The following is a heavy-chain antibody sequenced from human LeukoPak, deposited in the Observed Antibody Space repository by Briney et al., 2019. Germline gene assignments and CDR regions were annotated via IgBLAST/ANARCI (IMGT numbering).Heavy chain of an antibody. CDR2: ISSSSSYI. CDR1: GFTFSIYS. D-gene: IGHD6-19*01. J-gene: IGHJ4*02. Sequence: GGSLRLSCAASGFTFSIYSMNWVRQAPGKGLEWVSSISSSSSYIYYADSVKGRFTISRDNAKNSLYLQMNSLRAEDTAVYYCAPPAVAGTIHWGQGTLVTVSS. V-gene: IGHV3-21*01. CDR3: APPAVAGTIH.